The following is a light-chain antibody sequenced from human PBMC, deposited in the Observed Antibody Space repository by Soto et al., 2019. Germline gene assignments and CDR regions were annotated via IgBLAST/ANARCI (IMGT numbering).Light chain of an antibody. Sequence: DIRMAQTPSWLSAYVEERVTITCRASQSISSYLNWYQQKPGKAPKLLIYAASSLQSGVPSRFSGSGSGTDFTLTISSLERGDFATYYSQLSYSTSRTLRQGTKVDI. CDR3: QLSYSTSRT. V-gene: IGKV1-39*01. CDR1: QSISSY. J-gene: IGKJ1*01. CDR2: AAS.